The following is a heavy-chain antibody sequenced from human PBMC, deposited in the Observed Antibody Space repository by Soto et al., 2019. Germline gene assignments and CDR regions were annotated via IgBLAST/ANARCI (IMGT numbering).Heavy chain of an antibody. CDR1: GGSFSGYY. CDR3: ARERAYSSSWYGGYFDY. D-gene: IGHD6-13*01. V-gene: IGHV4-34*01. Sequence: SETLSLTCAVYGGSFSGYYWSWIRQPPGKRLEWIGEINHSGSTNYNPSLKSRVTISVDTSKNQFSLKLSSVTAADTAVYYCARERAYSSSWYGGYFDYWGQGTLVTVSS. J-gene: IGHJ4*02. CDR2: INHSGST.